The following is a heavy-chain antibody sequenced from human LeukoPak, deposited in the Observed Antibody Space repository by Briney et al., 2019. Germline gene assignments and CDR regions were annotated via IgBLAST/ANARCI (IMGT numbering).Heavy chain of an antibody. J-gene: IGHJ3*02. CDR3: ATTLIHGKYSSDDAFDI. D-gene: IGHD2-15*01. CDR2: IIPSFGTP. Sequence: RVASVKVSCKASGGSFSNSAISWVRQAPGQGLEWMGGIIPSFGTPDYAQKFQGRVTITADESTSTVYLDLSSLRSDDAAVYFCATTLIHGKYSSDDAFDIWGQGTVVSVSS. CDR1: GGSFSNSA. V-gene: IGHV1-69*13.